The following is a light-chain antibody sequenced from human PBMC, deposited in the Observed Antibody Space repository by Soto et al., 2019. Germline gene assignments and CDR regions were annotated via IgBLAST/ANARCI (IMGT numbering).Light chain of an antibody. CDR1: QSVSSN. CDR2: GAF. V-gene: IGKV3-15*01. CDR3: QQYDNWPQM. Sequence: EIVMTQSPATLSVSPGERATLSCRASQSVSSNLAWYQQKPGQAPRLLIYGAFTRATGIPARFSGSGSGTEFTLTITSLQSEDFAVYYCQQYDNWPQMFGQGTKVEIK. J-gene: IGKJ1*01.